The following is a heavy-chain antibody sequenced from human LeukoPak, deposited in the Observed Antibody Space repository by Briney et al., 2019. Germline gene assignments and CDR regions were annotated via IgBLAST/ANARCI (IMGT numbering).Heavy chain of an antibody. J-gene: IGHJ4*02. D-gene: IGHD3-10*01. CDR2: IYYSGST. Sequence: NWIRQHPGKGLEWIAYIYYSGSTYYNPSLKSRVIISIDTSKNQSSLNLTSVTAADTAVYYCARVAIGSGNDYYFEYWGQGTLVTVSS. CDR3: ARVAIGSGNDYYFEY. V-gene: IGHV4-31*02.